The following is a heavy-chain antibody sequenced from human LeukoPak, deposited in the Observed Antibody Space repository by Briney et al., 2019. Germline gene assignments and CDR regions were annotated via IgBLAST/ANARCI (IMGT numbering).Heavy chain of an antibody. D-gene: IGHD3-10*01. CDR1: GGSISSGSYD. J-gene: IGHJ4*02. Sequence: SQTLSLTCTVSGGSISSGSYDWYWIRQPAGKGLEWIGHIYTSGTSNYNPSLRSRVTITVDTSKNQFSLKLTSVTAADTAVYYCTKGRGIWGQGTLVTVSS. V-gene: IGHV4-61*09. CDR3: TKGRGI. CDR2: IYTSGTS.